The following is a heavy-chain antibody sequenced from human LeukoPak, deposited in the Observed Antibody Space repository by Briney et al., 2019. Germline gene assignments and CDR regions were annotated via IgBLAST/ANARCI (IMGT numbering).Heavy chain of an antibody. CDR3: ARSGYHPN. V-gene: IGHV4-34*01. D-gene: IGHD3-22*01. J-gene: IGHJ4*02. CDR2: INHTGST. CDR1: GGSLRGYY. Sequence: SETLSLTYAVYGGSLRGYYWSWIRQPPGKGLEWIGEINHTGSTNYNPSLKSRVTISVDTSKSQFSLKVTSVTAADTAVYYCARSGYHPNWGQGTLVTVSS.